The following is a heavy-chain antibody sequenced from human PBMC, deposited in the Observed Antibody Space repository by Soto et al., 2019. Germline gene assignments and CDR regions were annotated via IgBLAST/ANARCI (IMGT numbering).Heavy chain of an antibody. D-gene: IGHD2-15*01. Sequence: PGGSLRLSCAASGFTFSDYYMSWIRQAPGKGLEWVSYISSSGSTIYYADSVKGRFTISRDNAKNSLYLQMNSLRAEDTAVYYCARDPRYCSGGSCSSSHYYYYMDVWGKGTTVTVSS. CDR3: ARDPRYCSGGSCSSSHYYYYMDV. V-gene: IGHV3-11*01. CDR2: ISSSGSTI. CDR1: GFTFSDYY. J-gene: IGHJ6*03.